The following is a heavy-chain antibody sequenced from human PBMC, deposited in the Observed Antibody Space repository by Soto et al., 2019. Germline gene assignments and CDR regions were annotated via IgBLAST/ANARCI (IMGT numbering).Heavy chain of an antibody. J-gene: IGHJ4*02. D-gene: IGHD2-8*01. CDR1: GFTFTSSA. CDR2: IVVGSGNT. V-gene: IGHV1-58*01. Sequence: SVKVSCKASGFTFTSSAVQWVRQARGQRLEWIGGIVVGSGNTNYAQKFQERVTITRDMSTSTAYMELSSLRSEDTAVYYCAADILYGAFDYWGQGTLVTVSS. CDR3: AADILYGAFDY.